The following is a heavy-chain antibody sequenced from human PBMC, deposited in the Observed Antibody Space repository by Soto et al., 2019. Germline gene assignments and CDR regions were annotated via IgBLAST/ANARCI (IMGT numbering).Heavy chain of an antibody. CDR1: GGSISSYY. Sequence: QVQLQESGPGLVKPSETLSLTCTVSGGSISSYYWSWIRQPPGKGLEWIGYIYYSGSTNYNPFLKRRVTISGDTAKNQFSLKLSSVTAADTAVYYCARAYGGYADYWGQGALVTVSS. D-gene: IGHD5-12*01. J-gene: IGHJ4*02. CDR2: IYYSGST. V-gene: IGHV4-59*01. CDR3: ARAYGGYADY.